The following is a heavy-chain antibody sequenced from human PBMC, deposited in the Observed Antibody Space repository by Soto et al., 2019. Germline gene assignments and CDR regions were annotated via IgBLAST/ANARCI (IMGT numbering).Heavy chain of an antibody. D-gene: IGHD3-3*01. CDR3: ARLAGRKMITPIFGNKKMPLDY. CDR2: IKQDGSEK. Sequence: GGSLRLSCAASGFTFSSYWMSWVRQAPGKGLEWVANIKQDGSEKYYVDSVKGRFTISRDNAKNSLYLQMNSLRAEDTAVYYCARLAGRKMITPIFGNKKMPLDYWGQGTLVTVSS. V-gene: IGHV3-7*05. J-gene: IGHJ4*02. CDR1: GFTFSSYW.